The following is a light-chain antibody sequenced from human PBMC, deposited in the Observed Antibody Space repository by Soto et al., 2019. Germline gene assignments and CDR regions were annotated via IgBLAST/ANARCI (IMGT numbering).Light chain of an antibody. CDR1: SSDVGGYNY. Sequence: QSVRTRPASVSGSPGQSSTIFCTGTSSDVGGYNYVSWYQQHPGKAPKLMIYDVSNRPSGVSNRFSGSKSGNTASLTISGLQAEDEADYYCSSYTSSSTVVFGGGTKVTVL. V-gene: IGLV2-14*01. J-gene: IGLJ2*01. CDR3: SSYTSSSTVV. CDR2: DVS.